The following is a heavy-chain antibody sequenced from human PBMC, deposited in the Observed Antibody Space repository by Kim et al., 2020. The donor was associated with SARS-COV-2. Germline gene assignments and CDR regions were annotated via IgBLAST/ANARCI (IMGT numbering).Heavy chain of an antibody. D-gene: IGHD3-9*01. CDR1: GGSFSGYY. J-gene: IGHJ3*02. Sequence: SETLSLTCAVYGGSFSGYYWSWIRQPPGKGLEWIGKINHSGSTNYNPSLKSRVTISVDTSKNQFSLKLSSVTAADTAVYYCAIPETYYDILTARPLHDPAFDIWGQGTMVTVSS. CDR3: AIPETYYDILTARPLHDPAFDI. V-gene: IGHV4-34*01. CDR2: INHSGST.